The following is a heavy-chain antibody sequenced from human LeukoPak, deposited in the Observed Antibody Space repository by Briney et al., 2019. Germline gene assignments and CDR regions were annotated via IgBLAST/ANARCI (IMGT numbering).Heavy chain of an antibody. CDR1: GYSLSSGYY. J-gene: IGHJ5*02. CDR2: IYHSGST. CDR3: ARRDGWFDP. V-gene: IGHV4-38-2*01. D-gene: IGHD5-24*01. Sequence: PSETLSLTCAVSGYSLSSGYYRGWIRQPPGKGLEWIGRIYHSGSTYYNPSLKSRVTISVDTSKSQFSLKLSSVTAADTAVYYCARRDGWFDPWGQGTLVTVSS.